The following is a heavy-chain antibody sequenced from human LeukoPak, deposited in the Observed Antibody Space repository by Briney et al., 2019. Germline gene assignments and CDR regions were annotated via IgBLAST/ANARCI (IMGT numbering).Heavy chain of an antibody. Sequence: GGXXRLSCAASGFTFSGYWMSWVRQAPGKGLEWVANINLDGSVIHYVDSAKGGFTISRDNAKNSLYLQMNYLRAEDTALYYCATSDDSSGSDWGQGTLVTVSS. CDR2: INLDGSVI. CDR3: ATSDDSSGSD. CDR1: GFTFSGYW. V-gene: IGHV3-7*01. J-gene: IGHJ4*02. D-gene: IGHD3-22*01.